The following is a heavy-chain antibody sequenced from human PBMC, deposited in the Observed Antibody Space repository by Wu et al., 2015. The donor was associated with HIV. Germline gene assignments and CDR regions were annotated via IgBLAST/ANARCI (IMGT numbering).Heavy chain of an antibody. CDR1: GYTFTGYY. J-gene: IGHJ3*02. CDR2: INPNSGGT. CDR3: ARDRAGVWFGDSGAFDI. Sequence: QVQLVQSGAEVKKPGASVKVSCKASGYTFTGYYMHWVRQAPGQGLEWMGWINPNSGGTNYAQKFQGRVTMTRDTSISTAYMELSRLRSDDTAVYYCARDRAGVWFGDSGAFDIWGQGTMVTVSS. V-gene: IGHV1-2*02. D-gene: IGHD3-10*01.